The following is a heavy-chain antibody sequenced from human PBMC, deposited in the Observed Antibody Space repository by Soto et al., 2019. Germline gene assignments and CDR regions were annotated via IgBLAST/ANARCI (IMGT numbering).Heavy chain of an antibody. V-gene: IGHV4-59*01. J-gene: IGHJ4*02. CDR1: GGSMSNNY. CDR3: ARSLTVTRFDQ. Sequence: QVHPQESGPGLVKPSETLSLFCNVSGGSMSNNYWSWIRQAPGKGLEWIGYVFYTGSTNYNPSLKSRVTISVDTSKKYFSLRLSSVTAADTAVYYCARSLTVTRFDQWGQGTRVIVS. CDR2: VFYTGST. D-gene: IGHD4-17*01.